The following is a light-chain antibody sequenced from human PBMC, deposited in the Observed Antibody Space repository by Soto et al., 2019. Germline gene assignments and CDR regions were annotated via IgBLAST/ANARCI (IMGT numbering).Light chain of an antibody. CDR3: QQYNDNWT. Sequence: DIQMTQSPSTLSASVGDRVTITCRASQSISSWLAWYQQKPGTAPKLLIYKASTLHSGVPSRFSGSGSWTEFTLTISSLQPDDSATYYCQQYNDNWTFGQGTKVEIK. J-gene: IGKJ1*01. CDR2: KAS. CDR1: QSISSW. V-gene: IGKV1-5*03.